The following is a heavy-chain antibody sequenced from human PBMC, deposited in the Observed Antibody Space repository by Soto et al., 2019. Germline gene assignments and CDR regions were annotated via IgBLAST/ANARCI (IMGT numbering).Heavy chain of an antibody. CDR3: AKGVRGVPSWIDP. Sequence: QVQLQESGPGLVRPSQTLSLSCTVSGGSISNSSNHWSWIRQHPGEVLELLGYIYYSGGTYYSPCPKGPFTMSIDATKKQFSPTLSSVTAADTAVYYCAKGVRGVPSWIDPWAQGTLVTLSS. V-gene: IGHV4-31*01. J-gene: IGHJ5*02. D-gene: IGHD3-10*01. CDR1: GGSISNSSNH. CDR2: IYYSGGT.